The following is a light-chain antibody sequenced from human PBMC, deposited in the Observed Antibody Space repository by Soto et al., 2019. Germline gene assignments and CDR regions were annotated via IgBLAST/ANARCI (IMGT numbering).Light chain of an antibody. Sequence: DIQMTQSPSTPSASVVDRVTITCRASQSISSWLAWYQQKPGKAPNLLIYKASTLESGVPSRFSGSGSGTEFTLTISSVQPDDFATYYCQQYKSYPLTFGGGTKVDIK. CDR2: KAS. V-gene: IGKV1-5*03. J-gene: IGKJ4*01. CDR3: QQYKSYPLT. CDR1: QSISSW.